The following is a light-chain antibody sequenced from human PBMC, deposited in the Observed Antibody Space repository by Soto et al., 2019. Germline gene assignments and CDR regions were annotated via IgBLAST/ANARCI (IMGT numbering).Light chain of an antibody. CDR2: GAS. CDR1: QSVSSN. V-gene: IGKV3-15*01. J-gene: IGKJ5*01. CDR3: QHYNNWPHSIT. Sequence: EIVMTQSPATLSVSPGERATLSCRASQSVSSNLAWYQQKPGQAPRLLIYGASTRATGIPARFSGSGSGTAVTHFILSLQCVEFAVYECQHYNNWPHSITFGQGTRLEIK.